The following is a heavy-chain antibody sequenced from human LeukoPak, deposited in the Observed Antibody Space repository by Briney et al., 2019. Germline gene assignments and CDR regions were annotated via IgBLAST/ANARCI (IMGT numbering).Heavy chain of an antibody. V-gene: IGHV5-51*01. CDR2: IYPGDSDT. CDR3: ARTNITIFGVVIMPRYYFDY. J-gene: IGHJ4*02. CDR1: RYSFTSYW. Sequence: GESLKISCKGSRYSFTSYWIGWVRQMPGKGLEWMGIIYPGDSDTRYSPSFQGQVTISADKSIGTAYLQWSSLKASDTAMYYCARTNITIFGVVIMPRYYFDYWGQGTLVTVSS. D-gene: IGHD3-3*01.